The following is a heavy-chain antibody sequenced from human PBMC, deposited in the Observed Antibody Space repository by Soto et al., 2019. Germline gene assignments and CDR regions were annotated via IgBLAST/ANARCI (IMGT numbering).Heavy chain of an antibody. CDR1: GGSISSHY. CDR2: IYSTGTT. D-gene: IGHD3-22*01. Sequence: QVHLQKSGPGLVKPSETLSLTCTVSGGSISSHYWTWIRQPAGKGLEWIGRIYSTGTTDYNPSLGIRVTMSVDASKNQFSLKLRSVTAADTAVYYCAREKDYYYSAMDVWGQGTTVAVSS. V-gene: IGHV4-4*07. CDR3: AREKDYYYSAMDV. J-gene: IGHJ6*02.